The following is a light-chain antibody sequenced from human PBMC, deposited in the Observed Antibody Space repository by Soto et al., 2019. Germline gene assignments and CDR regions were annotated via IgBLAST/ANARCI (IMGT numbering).Light chain of an antibody. CDR1: NSDVGGYNY. Sequence: QSALTQPASVSGSPGQSITISCTGTNSDVGGYNYVSWYQQHPGKAPKLMIYDVSNRPSGVSNRFSGSKSGNTASLTISGVQADDEADYYCCSYTSSSPIVVFGGGTQLTVL. J-gene: IGLJ2*01. CDR2: DVS. V-gene: IGLV2-14*01. CDR3: CSYTSSSPIVV.